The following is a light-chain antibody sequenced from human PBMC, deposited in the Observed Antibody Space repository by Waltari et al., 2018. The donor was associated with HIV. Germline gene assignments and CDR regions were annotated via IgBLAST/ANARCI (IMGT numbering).Light chain of an antibody. CDR3: QSADSSGTYLVI. CDR1: ALANQY. Sequence: SYELTQPPSVSVSPGQTARITCSGDALANQYAYWYQRKPGQAPVLVIYKDSERSSGIPERFSGSSSGTTGTLTISGVQAEDEADYYCQSADSSGTYLVIFGGGTKLTVL. V-gene: IGLV3-25*03. CDR2: KDS. J-gene: IGLJ2*01.